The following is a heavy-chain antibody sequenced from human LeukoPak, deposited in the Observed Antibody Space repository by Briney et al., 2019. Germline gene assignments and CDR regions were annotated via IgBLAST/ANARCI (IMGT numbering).Heavy chain of an antibody. CDR1: GFRVSDYY. D-gene: IGHD3/OR15-3a*01. CDR3: ARDRAANQDWVEFDP. Sequence: GGSLRLSCAVSGFRVSDYYMSWVRQAPGKGLEWVGLIRDSGEAFYADFARGRFAISRDESENTLYLQMNSLRVEDTAVYFCARDRAANQDWVEFDPWGEGSPVIVSS. CDR2: IRDSGEA. V-gene: IGHV3-66*03. J-gene: IGHJ5*02.